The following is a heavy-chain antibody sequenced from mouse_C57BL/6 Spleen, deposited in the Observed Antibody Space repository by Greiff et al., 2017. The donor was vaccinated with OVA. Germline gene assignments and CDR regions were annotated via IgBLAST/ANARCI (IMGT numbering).Heavy chain of an antibody. V-gene: IGHV1-19*01. CDR1: GYTFTDYY. CDR2: INPYNGGT. Sequence: EVQLQQSGPVLVKPGASVKMSCKASGYTFTDYYMNWVKQSHGKSLEWIGVINPYNGGTSYNQKFKGKATLTVDKSSSTAYMELNSLTSEDSAVYYCARLAYYGSRQRYFDVWGTGTTVTVSS. D-gene: IGHD1-1*01. J-gene: IGHJ1*03. CDR3: ARLAYYGSRQRYFDV.